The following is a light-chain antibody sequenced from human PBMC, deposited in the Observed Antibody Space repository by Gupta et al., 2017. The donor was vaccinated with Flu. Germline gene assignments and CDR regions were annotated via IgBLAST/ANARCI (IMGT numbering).Light chain of an antibody. J-gene: IGKJ4*01. V-gene: IGKV3-11*01. CDR1: QSLSVN. Sequence: ERATLTCTASQSLSVNLAWYQQQPGQGHRLLLYDADASATGSPARSSGSGSGTDITLTISSRDPEDAAVDVCHHRGNVPLLFGGGTKVEIK. CDR2: DAD. CDR3: HHRGNVPLL.